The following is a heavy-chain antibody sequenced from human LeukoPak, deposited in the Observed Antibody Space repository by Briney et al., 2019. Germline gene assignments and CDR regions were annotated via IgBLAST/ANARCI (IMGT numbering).Heavy chain of an antibody. D-gene: IGHD6-19*01. J-gene: IGHJ4*02. CDR1: GYTFTSYG. V-gene: IGHV1-2*02. CDR3: ARTFTGYSSGWYLDY. CDR2: INLNSGGT. Sequence: ASVKVSCKASGYTFTSYGISWVRQAHGQGLEWMGWINLNSGGTNYAQTFQGRVTMTRDTSISTAYMELSRLRSDDTAVYYCARTFTGYSSGWYLDYWGQGTLVTVSS.